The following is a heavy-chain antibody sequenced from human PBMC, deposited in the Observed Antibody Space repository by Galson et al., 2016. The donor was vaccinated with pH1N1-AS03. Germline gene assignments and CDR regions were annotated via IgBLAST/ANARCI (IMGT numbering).Heavy chain of an antibody. CDR1: GYNFTDYY. CDR3: ATEVRTIRGWGWFDP. V-gene: IGHV1-2*06. D-gene: IGHD3-10*01. CDR2: INPKSGGT. Sequence: SVKVSCKASGYNFTDYYIHWVRQAPGQGLEWMGRINPKSGGTQYGEKFQGRVIMTRDTSISTGYMELSRLKFDDTAIYYCATEVRTIRGWGWFDPWGQGTLVTVSS. J-gene: IGHJ5*02.